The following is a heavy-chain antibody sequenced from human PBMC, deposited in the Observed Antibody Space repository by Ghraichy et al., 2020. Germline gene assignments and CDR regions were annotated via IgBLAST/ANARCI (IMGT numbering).Heavy chain of an antibody. J-gene: IGHJ3*02. D-gene: IGHD3-22*01. CDR1: GDSISTYY. CDR3: ARAGSGYSFNI. Sequence: SETLSLTCTVSGDSISTYYWSWIRQPPGKGLEWIGYIDYSGSTNYNSSLKSRVTISVDTSKNQFSLQLTSVTAADTAVYYCARAGSGYSFNIWGQGTMVTVSS. CDR2: IDYSGST. V-gene: IGHV4-59*01.